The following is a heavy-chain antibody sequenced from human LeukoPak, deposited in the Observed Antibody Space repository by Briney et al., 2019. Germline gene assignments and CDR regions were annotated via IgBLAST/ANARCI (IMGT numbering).Heavy chain of an antibody. CDR1: GFTVTNNY. J-gene: IGHJ4*02. Sequence: GSVRLSCAASGFTVTNNYMSWVGQAPGKGLEWVSVIHNGGTTYYADSVKGRFTISRDSSNNTLYLQMNSLRAEDTAVYYCASPLRYFDYWGQGTLVPASS. CDR2: IHNGGTT. V-gene: IGHV3-53*01. CDR3: ASPLRYFDY. D-gene: IGHD3-9*01.